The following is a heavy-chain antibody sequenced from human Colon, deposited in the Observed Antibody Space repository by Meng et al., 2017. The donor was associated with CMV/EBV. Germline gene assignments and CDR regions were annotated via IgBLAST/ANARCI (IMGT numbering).Heavy chain of an antibody. J-gene: IGHJ6*02. D-gene: IGHD1-26*01. V-gene: IGHV3-23*01. Sequence: GGSLRLSCAVSGINFNIYAMTWVRQAPGKGLEWVSSISSESESTNYADSVKGRFTISRDNSKNTLYLQMNSLRAEDTAVYYCAKVNMGAITYDYGLDVWGQGTTVIVSS. CDR2: ISSESEST. CDR1: GINFNIYA. CDR3: AKVNMGAITYDYGLDV.